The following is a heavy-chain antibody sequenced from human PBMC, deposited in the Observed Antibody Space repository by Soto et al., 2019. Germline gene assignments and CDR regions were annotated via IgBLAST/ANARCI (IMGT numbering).Heavy chain of an antibody. D-gene: IGHD2-8*01. Sequence: ASVKVSCEVSGYTLTELSMHWVRQAPGKGLVWMGGFDPEDGETIYAQKFQGRVTMTEDTSTDTAYMELSSLRSEDTAVYYCATLGSSYAIERYFDYWGQGTLVTVSS. CDR3: ATLGSSYAIERYFDY. CDR2: FDPEDGET. J-gene: IGHJ4*02. V-gene: IGHV1-24*01. CDR1: GYTLTELS.